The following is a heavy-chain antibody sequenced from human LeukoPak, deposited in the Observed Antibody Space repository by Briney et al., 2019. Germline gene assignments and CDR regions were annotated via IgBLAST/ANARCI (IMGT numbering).Heavy chain of an antibody. D-gene: IGHD1-26*01. Sequence: GGSLRLSCAASGFTVSSNYMSWVRQAPGKGLEWVSVIYSGGTTYYADSVKGRFTISRDNSKNTLYLQMNSPRAEDTAVYYCARERGRRGGGGMDVWGKGTTVTVSS. CDR1: GFTVSSNY. V-gene: IGHV3-53*01. CDR2: IYSGGTT. J-gene: IGHJ6*04. CDR3: ARERGRRGGGGMDV.